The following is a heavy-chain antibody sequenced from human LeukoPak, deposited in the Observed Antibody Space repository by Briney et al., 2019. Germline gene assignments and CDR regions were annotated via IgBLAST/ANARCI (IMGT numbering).Heavy chain of an antibody. CDR1: GFTFSSYS. D-gene: IGHD2-2*01. V-gene: IGHV3-30*18. Sequence: GRSLRLSCAASGFTFSSYSMHWVRQAPGKGLEWVAVISYDGSNKYYADSVKGRFTISRDSSKNTLYLQMNSLRAEDTAVYYCAKVDTSPGVYYFDYWGQGTLVTVSS. J-gene: IGHJ4*02. CDR3: AKVDTSPGVYYFDY. CDR2: ISYDGSNK.